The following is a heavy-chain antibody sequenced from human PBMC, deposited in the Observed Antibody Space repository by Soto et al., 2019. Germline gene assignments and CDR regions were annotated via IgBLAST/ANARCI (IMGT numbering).Heavy chain of an antibody. V-gene: IGHV1-69*13. Sequence: ASVKVSCKASGGTFYTYTFSWVRQAPGQGLEWMGSITPIYPTTNYAERFQGRLTITADGSTRTAYMDLTSLTSEDTAVYYCARIPRYSLPTSDDLDSWGQGTLVTVSS. CDR2: ITPIYPTT. CDR1: GGTFYTYT. D-gene: IGHD5-18*01. CDR3: ARIPRYSLPTSDDLDS. J-gene: IGHJ4*02.